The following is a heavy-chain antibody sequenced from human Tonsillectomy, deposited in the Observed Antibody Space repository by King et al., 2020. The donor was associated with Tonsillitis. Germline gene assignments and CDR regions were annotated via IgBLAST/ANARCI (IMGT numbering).Heavy chain of an antibody. D-gene: IGHD4-23*01. Sequence: VQLQESGPGLVKPSETLSLSCTVSGDTVSYSYWSWIRQSPEKGLEWIGYTYHSETTRYNPSLGSRVTISVDMSMHQFSLRLTSVNAADTAVYYCARARTRPTNSFDLWGHGTLVTVSS. CDR1: GDTVSYSY. CDR2: TYHSETT. CDR3: ARARTRPTNSFDL. J-gene: IGHJ5*02. V-gene: IGHV4-59*02.